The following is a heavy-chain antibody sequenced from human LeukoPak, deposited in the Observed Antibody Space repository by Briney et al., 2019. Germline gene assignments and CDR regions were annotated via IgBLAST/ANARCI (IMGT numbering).Heavy chain of an antibody. D-gene: IGHD4-23*01. CDR2: FDPEDGET. Sequence: ASVKVSCKVSGYTLTELSMHWVRQAPGKGLEWMGGFDPEDGETIYAQKFQGRVTMTEDTSTGTAYVELSSLRSEDTAVYYCATDYGGNGGPYYLDYWGQGTLVTVSS. CDR3: ATDYGGNGGPYYLDY. V-gene: IGHV1-24*01. CDR1: GYTLTELS. J-gene: IGHJ4*02.